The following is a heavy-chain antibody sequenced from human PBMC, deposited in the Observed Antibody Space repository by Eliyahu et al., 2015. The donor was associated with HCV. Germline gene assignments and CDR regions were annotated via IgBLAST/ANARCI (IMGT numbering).Heavy chain of an antibody. CDR3: ARMFGVGYYYYHGMDV. V-gene: IGHV1-18*01. Sequence: QVQLVQSGAEVKKPGASXKVSCKASGYTFTGYGITWXRQXPGQGLEXMGWISVYNXDTIYAHKFQGRVTMTTDTSTSTAYMELRSLRSDDTAVYYCARMFGVGYYYYHGMDVWGQGTTVTVSS. D-gene: IGHD3-3*01. J-gene: IGHJ6*02. CDR1: GYTFTGYG. CDR2: ISVYNXDT.